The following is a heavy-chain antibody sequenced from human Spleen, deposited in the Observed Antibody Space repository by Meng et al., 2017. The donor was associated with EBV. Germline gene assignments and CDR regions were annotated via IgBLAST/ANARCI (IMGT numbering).Heavy chain of an antibody. D-gene: IGHD3-22*01. CDR3: ARGSGGYYLY. CDR2: IYHSGNT. CDR1: GGSISSSHW. Sequence: VSLPESGPGLLKPSGTPSLTCAVSGGSISSSHWWSWVRQSPGKGLEWIGEIYHSGNTNYKPSLKSRVTISVDKSKNQFSLNLSSVTAADTAVYFCARGSGGYYLYWGQGTLVTVSS. V-gene: IGHV4-4*02. J-gene: IGHJ4*02.